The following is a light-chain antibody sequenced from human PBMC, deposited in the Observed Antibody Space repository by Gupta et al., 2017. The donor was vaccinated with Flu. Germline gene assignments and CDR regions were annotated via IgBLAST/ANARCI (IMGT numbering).Light chain of an antibody. CDR3: QQSYSTPPRT. CDR1: QSISSY. Sequence: DRVTITCRASQSISSYLNWYQQKPGKAPKLLIYAASSLKSGVPSRFSGSGSGTDFTLTISRLQPEDFATYYCQQSYSTPPRTFGQGTKVEIK. J-gene: IGKJ1*01. CDR2: AAS. V-gene: IGKV1-39*01.